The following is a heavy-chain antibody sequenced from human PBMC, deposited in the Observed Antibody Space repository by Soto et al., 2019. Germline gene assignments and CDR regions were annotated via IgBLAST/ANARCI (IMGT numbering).Heavy chain of an antibody. J-gene: IGHJ6*02. CDR3: AKDIAAAGKWGYYYYGMDV. Sequence: VGSLRLSCAASGFTFSSYAMSWVRQAPGKGLEWVSAISGSGGSTYYADSVKGRFTISRDNSKNTLYLQMNSLRAEDTAVYYCAKDIAAAGKWGYYYYGMDVCGQGTPVTVSS. CDR2: ISGSGGST. V-gene: IGHV3-23*01. CDR1: GFTFSSYA. D-gene: IGHD6-13*01.